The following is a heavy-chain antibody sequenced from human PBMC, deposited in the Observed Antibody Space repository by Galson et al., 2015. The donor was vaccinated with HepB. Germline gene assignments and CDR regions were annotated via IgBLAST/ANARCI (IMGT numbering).Heavy chain of an antibody. J-gene: IGHJ6*02. CDR3: ARCDLGGIFSSSWPTSYYGMDV. CDR2: IYPGDSDT. Sequence: QSGAEVKKPGEPLKISCKGSGYSFTSYWIGWVRQMPEKGLEWMGIIYPGDSDTRYSPSFQGQVTISADKSISTAYLQWSSLKASDTAMYYCARCDLGGIFSSSWPTSYYGMDVWGQGTTVTVSS. D-gene: IGHD6-13*01. CDR1: GYSFTSYW. V-gene: IGHV5-51*01.